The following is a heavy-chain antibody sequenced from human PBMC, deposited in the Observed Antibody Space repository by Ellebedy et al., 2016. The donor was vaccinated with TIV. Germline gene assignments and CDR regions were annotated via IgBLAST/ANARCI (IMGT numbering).Heavy chain of an antibody. D-gene: IGHD1-14*01. CDR2: ITESGGNT. Sequence: GESLKISCAASGLTFSSHAMSWVRQAPGKGLEWVSSITESGGNTYYADSVKGRFTISRDNSKDTLFLQMNSLRAEDTAIYFCARDPEGVGPAFDVWGQGTMVTVSS. CDR3: ARDPEGVGPAFDV. J-gene: IGHJ3*01. V-gene: IGHV3-23*01. CDR1: GLTFSSHA.